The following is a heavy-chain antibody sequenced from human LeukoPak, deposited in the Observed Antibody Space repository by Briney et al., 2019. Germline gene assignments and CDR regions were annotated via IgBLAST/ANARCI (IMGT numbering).Heavy chain of an antibody. D-gene: IGHD2-21*01. J-gene: IGHJ3*02. Sequence: GGSLRLSCVASGFTFRSNYLSWVRQAPGKGLEWVSLIYSGGSTYYADSVKGRFTISRDNSKNTLYLQMNSVRAEDTAVYYCARELPGDHGLGVNAFDIWGQGAMVTVSS. CDR1: GFTFRSNY. CDR3: ARELPGDHGLGVNAFDI. CDR2: IYSGGST. V-gene: IGHV3-66*01.